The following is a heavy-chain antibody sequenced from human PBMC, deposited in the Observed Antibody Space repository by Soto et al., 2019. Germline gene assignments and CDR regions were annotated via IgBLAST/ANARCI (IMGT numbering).Heavy chain of an antibody. CDR3: ARGFDLQDGMDV. CDR1: GFTLSTYS. V-gene: IGHV3-48*02. D-gene: IGHD3-10*01. J-gene: IGHJ6*02. Sequence: EVQLVESGGGLIQRGGSLRLSCAASGFTLSTYSLNWVRQAPRKGLEWLSYISGSSNTIYYGGSVKGRFTSSRDNAKNSLYLQMNSRRDEHTALYFCARGFDLQDGMDVWGQGTTVTVSS. CDR2: ISGSSNTI.